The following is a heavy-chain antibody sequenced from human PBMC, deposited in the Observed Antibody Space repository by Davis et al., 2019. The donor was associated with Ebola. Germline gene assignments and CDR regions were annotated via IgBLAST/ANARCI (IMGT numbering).Heavy chain of an antibody. CDR2: IRSKANSYAT. CDR3: NIAAAYIDY. Sequence: GESLKISCAASGFTFSGSAMHWVRQASGKGLEWVGRIRSKANSYATAYAASVKGRFTISRDDSKKTAYLQMNSLKTEDTAVYYCNIAAAYIDYWGQGTLVTVSP. D-gene: IGHD6-13*01. V-gene: IGHV3-73*01. J-gene: IGHJ4*02. CDR1: GFTFSGSA.